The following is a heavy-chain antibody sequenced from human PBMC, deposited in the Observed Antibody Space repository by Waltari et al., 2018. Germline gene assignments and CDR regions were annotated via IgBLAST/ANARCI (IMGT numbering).Heavy chain of an antibody. V-gene: IGHV4-39*07. CDR1: GGSVSSSSYY. CDR3: AREWDQRAFDI. J-gene: IGHJ3*02. D-gene: IGHD1-26*01. Sequence: QLQLQESGPGLVKPSETLSLTCNVPGGSVSSSSYYWGWIRQAPGKGLEWIGHVYFSGSTYNNPSLKSRVTISMDTSKNQFSLKLNSVTVADTAVYFCAREWDQRAFDIWGQGTMVTVSS. CDR2: VYFSGST.